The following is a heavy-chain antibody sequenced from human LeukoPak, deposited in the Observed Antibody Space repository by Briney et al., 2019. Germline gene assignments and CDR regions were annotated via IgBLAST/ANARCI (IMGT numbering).Heavy chain of an antibody. CDR3: ARDNGGYCSGGSCYSGWFDP. D-gene: IGHD2-15*01. V-gene: IGHV3-48*04. Sequence: GGSLRLSCAASGFTFSSYSMNWVRQAPGKGLEWVSYISSSSSTIYYADSVKGRFTISRDNAKNSLYLQMNSLRAEDTAVYYCARDNGGYCSGGSCYSGWFDPWGQGTLVTVSS. J-gene: IGHJ5*02. CDR1: GFTFSSYS. CDR2: ISSSSSTI.